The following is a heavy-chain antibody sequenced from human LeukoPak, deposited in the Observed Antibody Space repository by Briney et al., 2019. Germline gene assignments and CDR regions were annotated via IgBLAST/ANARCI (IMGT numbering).Heavy chain of an antibody. J-gene: IGHJ5*02. D-gene: IGHD3-22*01. CDR3: ARCYYDSSGYSDGWFDP. CDR1: GGSFSGYY. Sequence: SETLSLTCAVYGGSFSGYYWSWIRQPPGKGLEWIGEINHSGSTNYNPSLKSRVTISVDTSKNQFSLKLSSVTAADTAVYYCARCYYDSSGYSDGWFDPWGQGTLVTVSS. V-gene: IGHV4-34*01. CDR2: INHSGST.